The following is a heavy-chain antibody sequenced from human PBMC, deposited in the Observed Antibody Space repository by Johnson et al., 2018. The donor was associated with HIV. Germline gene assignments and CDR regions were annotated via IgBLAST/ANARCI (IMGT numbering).Heavy chain of an antibody. J-gene: IGHJ3*02. V-gene: IGHV3-20*04. CDR1: GFTFSNAW. Sequence: VQLVESGGGLVKPGGSLRLSCAASGFTFSNAWMSWVRQAPGKGLEWVSGINWNGGSSGYADSVKGRLTISRDNDKNSLDLQMNSLRAEDTALYYCARDRITMVRGVTEDAFDIWGQGTMVTVSS. D-gene: IGHD3-10*01. CDR3: ARDRITMVRGVTEDAFDI. CDR2: INWNGGSS.